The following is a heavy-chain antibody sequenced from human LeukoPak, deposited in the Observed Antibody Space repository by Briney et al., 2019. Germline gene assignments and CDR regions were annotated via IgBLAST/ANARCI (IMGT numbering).Heavy chain of an antibody. V-gene: IGHV3-15*01. CDR1: GLIFSNAW. Sequence: GGSLRLSCEASGLIFSNAWMTWVRQAPGKGLEWVGRIKSKTQGATTDYAAPVKGRFTISRDDSKNTVFLQLDSLKIEDTAVYHCTTWDEKYSTSAHSDDAFAIWGQGTKVTVSS. CDR3: TTWDEKYSTSAHSDDAFAI. CDR2: IKSKTQGATT. J-gene: IGHJ3*02. D-gene: IGHD6-6*01.